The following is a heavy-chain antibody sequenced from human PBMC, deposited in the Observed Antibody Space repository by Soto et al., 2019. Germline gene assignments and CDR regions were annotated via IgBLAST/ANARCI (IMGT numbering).Heavy chain of an antibody. D-gene: IGHD3-16*01. V-gene: IGHV1-18*01. CDR2: XSXXXGKX. CDR3: ARGGTQIDY. CDR1: GYTFTNFG. Sequence: XXVKVSCKASGYTFTNFGISWVRQAPGQXXXXXXXXSXXXGKXXYEXXXXXXXTXXXDXXXSKAYMELRSLRYEDTAVYYCARGGTQIDYWGQGTLVTVSS. J-gene: IGHJ4*02.